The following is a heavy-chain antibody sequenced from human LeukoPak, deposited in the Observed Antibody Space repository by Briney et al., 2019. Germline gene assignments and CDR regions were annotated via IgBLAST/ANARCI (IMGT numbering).Heavy chain of an antibody. Sequence: PSETLSLTCAVYGGSFSGYYWSWIRQPPGKGLEWIGEINHSGSTNYNPSLKSRVTISVDTSKNQFSLKLSSVTAADTAVYYCARGGPNRVGGVGYWGQGTLVTVSS. V-gene: IGHV4-34*01. CDR3: ARGGPNRVGGVGY. J-gene: IGHJ4*02. CDR1: GGSFSGYY. CDR2: INHSGST. D-gene: IGHD3-3*01.